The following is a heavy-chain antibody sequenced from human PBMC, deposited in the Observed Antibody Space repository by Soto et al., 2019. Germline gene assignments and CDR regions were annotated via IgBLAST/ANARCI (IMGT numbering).Heavy chain of an antibody. CDR1: GGSISSYY. V-gene: IGHV4-59*01. D-gene: IGHD1-7*01. Sequence: SETLSLTCTVSGGSISSYYWSWIRQPPGKGLEWIGYIYYSGSTNYNPSLKSRVTISVDTSKNQFSLKLSSVIAADTAVYYCARDPLELGFDDAFDIWGQGTMVTVSS. J-gene: IGHJ3*02. CDR2: IYYSGST. CDR3: ARDPLELGFDDAFDI.